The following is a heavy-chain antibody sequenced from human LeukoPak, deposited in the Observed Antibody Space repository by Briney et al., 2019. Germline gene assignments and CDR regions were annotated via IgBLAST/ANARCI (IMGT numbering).Heavy chain of an antibody. CDR1: GYSFTGYY. CDR3: ARGRPESNVVVVAATEFDP. D-gene: IGHD2-15*01. J-gene: IGHJ5*02. CDR2: INPNSGGT. Sequence: ASVKVSCKASGYSFTGYYMHWVRQAPGQGLEWMGWINPNSGGTNYAQEFQGRVTMTRDTSISTTYMEVSRLTSDDTAVYYCARGRPESNVVVVAATEFDPWGQGTLVTVSS. V-gene: IGHV1-2*02.